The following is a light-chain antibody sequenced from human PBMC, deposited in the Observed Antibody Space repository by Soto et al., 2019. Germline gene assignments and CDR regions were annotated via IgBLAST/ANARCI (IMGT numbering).Light chain of an antibody. CDR3: QQYGSSPFG. CDR2: AAS. CDR1: QSVSSIY. Sequence: EIVLTQSPGTLSLSPGERATLSCRASQSVSSIYLAWYQQTPGQAPRLIIYAASSTATGIPYRFSGSGSGTDFTLTSSRLEPVDFAVYYCQQYGSSPFGFGPGTKVDIK. V-gene: IGKV3-20*01. J-gene: IGKJ3*01.